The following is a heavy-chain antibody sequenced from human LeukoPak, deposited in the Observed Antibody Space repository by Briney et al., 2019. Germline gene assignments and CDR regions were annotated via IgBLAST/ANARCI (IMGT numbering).Heavy chain of an antibody. D-gene: IGHD2-15*01. J-gene: IGHJ4*02. CDR3: ARTYCSGGSCYEDY. CDR1: GGSISSSDW. V-gene: IGHV4-4*02. CDR2: IYHSGST. Sequence: SETLSLTCAVSGGSISSSDWWSWVRQPPGKGLEWIGEIYHSGSTNYNPSLKSRVTISVDKSKNQFSLKLSSVTAADTAVYYCARTYCSGGSCYEDYWGQGTLVTVSS.